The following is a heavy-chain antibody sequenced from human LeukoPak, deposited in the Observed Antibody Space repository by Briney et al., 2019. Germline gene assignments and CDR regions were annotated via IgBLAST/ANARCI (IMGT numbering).Heavy chain of an antibody. CDR2: ISSSGSTI. CDR1: GLTFSDYY. D-gene: IGHD3-22*01. V-gene: IGHV3-11*04. J-gene: IGHJ4*02. CDR3: ARDYDSIPIFDY. Sequence: PGGSLRLSCAASGLTFSDYYMSWIRQAPGKWLEWVSYISSSGSTIYYADSVKGRFTISRDNAKNSLYLQMNSLRAEDTAVYYCARDYDSIPIFDYWGQGTLVTVSS.